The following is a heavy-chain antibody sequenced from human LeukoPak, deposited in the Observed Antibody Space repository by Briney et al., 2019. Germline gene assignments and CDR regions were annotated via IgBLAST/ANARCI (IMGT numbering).Heavy chain of an antibody. J-gene: IGHJ4*02. CDR1: GFTFSRNW. V-gene: IGHV3-7*01. D-gene: IGHD6-19*01. CDR3: AIGDSSGWLFDS. CDR2: INPDGRTK. Sequence: PGGSLRLSCAASGFTFSRNWMSWVRQAPGKGLEWVANINPDGRTKYYVDSVKGRLAISRDNAKNSLYLQMNSLRAEDTAVYYCAIGDSSGWLFDSWAQGTLVTVSP.